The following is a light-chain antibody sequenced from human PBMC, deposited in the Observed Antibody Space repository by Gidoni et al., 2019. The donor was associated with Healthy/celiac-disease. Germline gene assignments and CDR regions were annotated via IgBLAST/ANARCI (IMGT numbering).Light chain of an antibody. V-gene: IGKV4-1*01. CDR3: QQYYSTPLT. CDR1: QSVLYSSNNKNY. CDR2: WAS. Sequence: IVMTQSQDSLAVSLGERATINCKSSQSVLYSSNNKNYLAWYQQKPGQPPKLLIYWASTRESGVPDRFSGSGSGTDFTLTISSLQAEDVAVYYCQQYYSTPLTFGQGTKVEIK. J-gene: IGKJ1*01.